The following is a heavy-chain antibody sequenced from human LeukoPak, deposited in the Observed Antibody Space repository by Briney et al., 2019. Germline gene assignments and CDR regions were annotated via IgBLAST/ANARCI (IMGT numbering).Heavy chain of an antibody. CDR1: GGSISSDD. Sequence: ETLSLTCTVPGGSISSDDWGWLRQPTGKGLEWVGFIYYTGSTHYNSSLKSRVTISLDTSKNQFSLRLGSMTASDTAVYFCARCGYSYGTGYHFDSWGQGTLVTVSS. CDR3: ARCGYSYGTGYHFDS. CDR2: IYYTGST. V-gene: IGHV4-59*13. J-gene: IGHJ4*02. D-gene: IGHD5-18*01.